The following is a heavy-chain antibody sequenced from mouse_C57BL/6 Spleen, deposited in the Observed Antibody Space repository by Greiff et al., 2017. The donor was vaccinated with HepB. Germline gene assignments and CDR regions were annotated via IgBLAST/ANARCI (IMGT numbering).Heavy chain of an antibody. Sequence: VQLQQSGAELVRPGASVKLSCTASGFNIKDDYMHWVKQRPEQGLEWIGWIDPENGDTEYASKFQGKATITADTSSNTAYLQLSSLTSEDTAVYYCTTRDLTTGGFDYWGQGTTLTVSS. D-gene: IGHD2-12*01. CDR1: GFNIKDDY. CDR3: TTRDLTTGGFDY. V-gene: IGHV14-4*01. CDR2: IDPENGDT. J-gene: IGHJ2*01.